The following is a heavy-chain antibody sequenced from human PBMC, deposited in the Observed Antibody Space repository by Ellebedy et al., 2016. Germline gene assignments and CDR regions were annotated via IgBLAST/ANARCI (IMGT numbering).Heavy chain of an antibody. V-gene: IGHV3-23*01. J-gene: IGHJ4*02. CDR3: AKVRYQLLKSYYFDY. Sequence: GESLKISCAASGFTFSSYAMSWVRQASGKGLEWVSAISGSGGSTYYADSVKGRFTISRDNSKNTLYLQMNSLRAEDTAVYYCAKVRYQLLKSYYFDYWGQGTLVTVSS. CDR2: ISGSGGST. D-gene: IGHD2-2*01. CDR1: GFTFSSYA.